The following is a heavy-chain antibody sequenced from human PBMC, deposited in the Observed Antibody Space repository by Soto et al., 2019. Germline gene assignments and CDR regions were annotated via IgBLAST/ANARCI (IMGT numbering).Heavy chain of an antibody. CDR3: AKRPTTYYFDY. V-gene: IGHV3-23*01. J-gene: IGHJ4*02. D-gene: IGHD1-7*01. CDR1: GFTFSSYA. Sequence: EVQLLESGGGLVQPGGSLRVSCAASGFTFSSYAMSWVRQAPGKGLEWVSAISSSGGNTNYADSVKGRFTISRDNSKNTLYLQMNSLRGEDTAVYYCAKRPTTYYFDYWGQGTLVTVSS. CDR2: ISSSGGNT.